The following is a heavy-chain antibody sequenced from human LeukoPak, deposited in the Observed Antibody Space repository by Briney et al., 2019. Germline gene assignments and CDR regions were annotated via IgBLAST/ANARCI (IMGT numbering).Heavy chain of an antibody. D-gene: IGHD2-15*01. CDR2: IYHSGST. J-gene: IGHJ4*02. Sequence: SQTLSLTCAVSGGSISSGGYSWSWIRQPPGKGLEWIGYIYHSGSTYYNPSLKSRVTISVDTSKNQFSLKLSSVTAADTAVYYCARKVQYDCSGGSCYSGYFDYWGQGTLVTVSS. CDR3: ARKVQYDCSGGSCYSGYFDY. V-gene: IGHV4-30-2*01. CDR1: GGSISSGGYS.